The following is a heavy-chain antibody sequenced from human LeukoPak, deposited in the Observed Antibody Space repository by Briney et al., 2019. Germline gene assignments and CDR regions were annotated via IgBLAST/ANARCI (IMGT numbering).Heavy chain of an antibody. CDR3: ARASVRRITMIQPWFDP. J-gene: IGHJ5*02. CDR1: GGSISSSSYY. CDR2: IYYSGST. D-gene: IGHD3-22*01. Sequence: PSETLSLTCTVSGGSISSSSYYWGWIRQPPGKGLEWIGSIYYSGSTYYNPSLKSRVTISVDTSKNQFSLKLSSVTAADTAVYYCARASVRRITMIQPWFDPWGQGTLVTVSS. V-gene: IGHV4-39*01.